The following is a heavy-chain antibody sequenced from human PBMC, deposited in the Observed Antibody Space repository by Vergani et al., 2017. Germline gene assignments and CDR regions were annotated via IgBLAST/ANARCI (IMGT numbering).Heavy chain of an antibody. V-gene: IGHV3-30*03. D-gene: IGHD6-6*01. J-gene: IGHJ6*03. Sequence: QVQLVESGGGVVQPGRSLRLSCAASGFTFSSYGMHWVRQAPGKGLEWVAVISYDGSNKYYADSVKGRFTISRDNSKNTLYLQMNSLRAEDTAVYYCTRRQPDIAARRNYYYYMDVWGKGTTVTVSS. CDR1: GFTFSSYG. CDR2: ISYDGSNK. CDR3: TRRQPDIAARRNYYYYMDV.